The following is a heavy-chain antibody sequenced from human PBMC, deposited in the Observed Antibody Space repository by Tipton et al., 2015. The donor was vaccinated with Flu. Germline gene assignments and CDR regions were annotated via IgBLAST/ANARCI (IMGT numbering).Heavy chain of an antibody. CDR1: GFTFSSYA. J-gene: IGHJ4*02. CDR3: AKGRGSGRGYSFDY. Sequence: SLRLSCAASGFTFSSYAMGWVRQAPGKGLEWVSAIGGSGTSTYYPDSVKGRFTISRDNSKNTMFLEMNSLRAEDTAVYYCAKGRGSGRGYSFDYWGQGTLVTVSS. CDR2: IGGSGTST. D-gene: IGHD6-19*01. V-gene: IGHV3-23*01.